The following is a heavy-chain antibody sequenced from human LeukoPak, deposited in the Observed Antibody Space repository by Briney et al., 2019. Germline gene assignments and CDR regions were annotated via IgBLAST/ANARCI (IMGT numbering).Heavy chain of an antibody. Sequence: GASVKVSCKASGYTFTDYFIHWVRQAPGQGLEWMGRLYPNSGVTKYAQTFQGGVTMTRDTSISTVYMELSRLRPDDTAVYYCARGGTFSYDNGFDYWGQGTLVTVSS. V-gene: IGHV1-2*06. J-gene: IGHJ4*02. CDR1: GYTFTDYF. D-gene: IGHD2-8*01. CDR2: LYPNSGVT. CDR3: ARGGTFSYDNGFDY.